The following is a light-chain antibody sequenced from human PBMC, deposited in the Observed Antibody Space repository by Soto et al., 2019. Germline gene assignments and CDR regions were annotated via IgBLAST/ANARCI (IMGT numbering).Light chain of an antibody. CDR1: SSNIGSNT. Sequence: QSVLTQPPSASGTPGQRVTISCSGSSSNIGSNTVNWYQQLPGTAPKLLIYSHNQRPSGVPDRFSGSKSGTSASLAISGLQSEDEADYYCAAWDDSLNGVVFGVGTKLTVL. J-gene: IGLJ2*01. CDR3: AAWDDSLNGVV. V-gene: IGLV1-44*01. CDR2: SHN.